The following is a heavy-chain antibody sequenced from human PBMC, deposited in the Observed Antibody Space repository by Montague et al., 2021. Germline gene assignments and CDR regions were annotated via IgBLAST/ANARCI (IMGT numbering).Heavy chain of an antibody. Sequence: SLRLSCAASGFTFSSYWMHWVRQAPGKGPVWVSTIKTDGSSTNYADSVKGRFTISRDNAKNTLYLQMNSLRVEDTAVYYCARSYDSWGQGALVTVSS. D-gene: IGHD3-10*01. CDR3: ARSYDS. CDR1: GFTFSSYW. CDR2: IKTDGSST. J-gene: IGHJ4*02. V-gene: IGHV3-74*01.